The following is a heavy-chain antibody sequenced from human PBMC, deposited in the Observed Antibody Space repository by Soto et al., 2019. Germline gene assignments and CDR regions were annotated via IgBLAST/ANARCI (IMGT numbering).Heavy chain of an antibody. Sequence: PGESLTITFTSSGDTFTHYYITWVRQMPGRGLEWMARIDPSDSYVTYSPSFRGHVTLSIDKSISTAYLQWSSLKASDTAFYYCARHNSNGDFDFWGQGTLVTVSS. CDR2: IDPSDSYV. CDR1: GDTFTHYY. J-gene: IGHJ4*02. CDR3: ARHNSNGDFDF. V-gene: IGHV5-10-1*01. D-gene: IGHD2-8*01.